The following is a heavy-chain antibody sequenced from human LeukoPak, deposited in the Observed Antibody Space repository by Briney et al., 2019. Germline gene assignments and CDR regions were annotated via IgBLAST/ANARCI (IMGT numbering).Heavy chain of an antibody. CDR1: GGSIRSYY. CDR2: IYYSGST. D-gene: IGHD6-13*01. J-gene: IGHJ2*01. V-gene: IGHV4-59*01. CDR3: ARVYYSSSYDYWYFDL. Sequence: PSETLSLTCTVSGGSIRSYYWSWIRQPSGKGLEWIGYIYYSGSTNYNPSLKSRVTISVDTSKNQFSLKLSSVTAADTAVYYCARVYYSSSYDYWYFDLWGRGTLVTVSS.